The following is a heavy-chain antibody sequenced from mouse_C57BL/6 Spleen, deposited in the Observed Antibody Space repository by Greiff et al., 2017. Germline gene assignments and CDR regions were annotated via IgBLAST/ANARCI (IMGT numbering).Heavy chain of an antibody. J-gene: IGHJ3*01. Sequence: QVQLKESGAELARPGASVKLSCKASGYTFTSYGISWVKQRTGQGLEWIGEIYPRSGNTYYNEKFKGKATLTADKSSSTAYMELRSLTSEDSAVYFCANYYGSSYRFAYWGQGTLVTVSA. CDR1: GYTFTSYG. CDR2: IYPRSGNT. V-gene: IGHV1-81*01. D-gene: IGHD1-1*01. CDR3: ANYYGSSYRFAY.